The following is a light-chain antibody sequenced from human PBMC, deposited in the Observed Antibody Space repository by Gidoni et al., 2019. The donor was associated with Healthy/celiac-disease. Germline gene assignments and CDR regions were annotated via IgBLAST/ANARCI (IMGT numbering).Light chain of an antibody. CDR1: SSDVGGYNY. V-gene: IGLV2-14*01. CDR3: SSYTSSSTLYV. J-gene: IGLJ1*01. CDR2: EVS. Sequence: QSALTQPASVSGAPGPSITISCTGTSSDVGGYNYVSWYQQHPGKAPQLMIYEVSHRPSGVSNRFSGSKSGNTASLTISGLQAEDEADYYCSSYTSSSTLYVFGTGTKVTVL.